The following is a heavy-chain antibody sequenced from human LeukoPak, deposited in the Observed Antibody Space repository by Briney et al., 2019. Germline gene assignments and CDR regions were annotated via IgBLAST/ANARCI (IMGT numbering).Heavy chain of an antibody. J-gene: IGHJ5*02. CDR1: GFTLSNSW. V-gene: IGHV3-7*01. Sequence: GGSLKLSCAASGFTLSNSWMSWVRQAPGKGLEWVANINQDGSEKYYVDSVKGRFTISRDNAKNSLYLQMSSLRAEDTAMYYCARDETWGQGTLVTVSS. CDR2: INQDGSEK. CDR3: ARDET.